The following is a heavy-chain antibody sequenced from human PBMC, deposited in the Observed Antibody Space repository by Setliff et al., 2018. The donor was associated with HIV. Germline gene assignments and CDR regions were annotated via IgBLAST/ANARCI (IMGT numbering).Heavy chain of an antibody. D-gene: IGHD2-15*01. Sequence: SETLSLTCTVSGGSISSGSYYWSWIRQPAGKGLEWIGHIYTSGSTNYNPSLKSRVTISVDTSKNQFSLKLTSVTAADTAIYFCARSCQSGRSDWYFDLWGRGTLVTVSS. CDR2: IYTSGST. CDR1: GGSISSGSYY. J-gene: IGHJ2*01. V-gene: IGHV4-61*09. CDR3: ARSCQSGRSDWYFDL.